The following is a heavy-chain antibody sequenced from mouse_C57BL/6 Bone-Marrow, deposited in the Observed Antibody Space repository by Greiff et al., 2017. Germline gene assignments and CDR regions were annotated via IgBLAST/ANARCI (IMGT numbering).Heavy chain of an antibody. CDR1: GYTFTDYY. CDR3: ARLGGFHWYFDV. Sequence: EVQLQQSGPELVKPGASVKISCKASGYTFTDYYMNWVKQSHGKSLEWIGDINPNNGGTSYNQKFKGKATLTVDKSSSTAYMELRSLTSEDSAVYYCARLGGFHWYFDVWGTGTTVTVSS. J-gene: IGHJ1*03. V-gene: IGHV1-26*01. D-gene: IGHD1-1*02. CDR2: INPNNGGT.